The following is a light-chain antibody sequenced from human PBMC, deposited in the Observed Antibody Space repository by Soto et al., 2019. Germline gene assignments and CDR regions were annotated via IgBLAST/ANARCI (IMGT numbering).Light chain of an antibody. CDR3: QQTYANPPT. J-gene: IGKJ1*01. Sequence: DIQMTQSPSSLSASVGDRVILTCRASQTIRTSLNWYQQKPGKAPKLLIYAASTLHSGVPSRFSGSGSGTDFTLSIINLQPEDFATYFCQQTYANPPTFGQGTKVEI. CDR1: QTIRTS. V-gene: IGKV1-39*01. CDR2: AAS.